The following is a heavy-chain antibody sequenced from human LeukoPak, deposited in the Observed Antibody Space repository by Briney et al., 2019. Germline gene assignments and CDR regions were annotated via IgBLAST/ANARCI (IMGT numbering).Heavy chain of an antibody. CDR2: IYSGGST. V-gene: IGHV3-66*01. J-gene: IGHJ3*02. CDR1: GFTVSSNY. CDR3: AGDGGAVAGTVDAFDI. D-gene: IGHD6-19*01. Sequence: GGSLRLSCAASGFTVSSNYMSWVRQAPGKGLEWVSVIYSGGSTYYADSVKGRFTISRDNSKNTLYLQMNSLRAEDTAVYYCAGDGGAVAGTVDAFDIWGQGTMVTVSS.